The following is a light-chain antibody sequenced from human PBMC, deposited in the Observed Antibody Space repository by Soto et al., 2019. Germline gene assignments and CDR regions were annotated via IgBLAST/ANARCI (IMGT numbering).Light chain of an antibody. CDR2: WAS. CDR3: QQYYSTPCT. J-gene: IGKJ2*02. Sequence: DIVMTQSPDSLAVSLGERATINCKSSQSVLYSSNNKNYLAWYQQTPGQPPKLLIYWASTRASGVPDRLSGSGSGTDFTRTIRGLQAADVAVYYCQQYYSTPCTFGQGKKLEIK. CDR1: QSVLYSSNNKNY. V-gene: IGKV4-1*01.